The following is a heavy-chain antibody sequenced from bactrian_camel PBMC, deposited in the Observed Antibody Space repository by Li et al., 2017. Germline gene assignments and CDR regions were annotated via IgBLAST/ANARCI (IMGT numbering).Heavy chain of an antibody. V-gene: IGHV3S26*01. CDR1: GYTTSNYC. J-gene: IGHJ4*01. CDR2: IVHLGAT. Sequence: HVQLVESGGGSVQAGGSLRLSCVASGYTTSNYCMGWFRQAPGKAREGVATIVHLGATSYTDSVKGRFTISRDNAENTLYLQMNNLKPEDTAMYYCALMPYFLCGGSRFSKLSWLHLGQGTQVTVS. D-gene: IGHD2*01.